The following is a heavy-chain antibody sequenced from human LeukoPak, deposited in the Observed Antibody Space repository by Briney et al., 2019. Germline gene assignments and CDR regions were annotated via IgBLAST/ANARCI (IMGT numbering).Heavy chain of an antibody. CDR2: IKQDGSEK. CDR1: GFTFSSYW. Sequence: GGSLRLSCAASGFTFSSYWMSWVRQAPGKGLEWVANIKQDGSEKYYVDSVKGRFTISRDNAKNSLYLQMNSLRAEDTAVYYCARLRFLEWSTTYYFDYWGQGTLVTVSS. V-gene: IGHV3-7*01. CDR3: ARLRFLEWSTTYYFDY. D-gene: IGHD3-3*01. J-gene: IGHJ4*02.